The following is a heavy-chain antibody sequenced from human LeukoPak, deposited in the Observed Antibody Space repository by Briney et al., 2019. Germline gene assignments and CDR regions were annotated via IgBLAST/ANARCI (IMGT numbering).Heavy chain of an antibody. J-gene: IGHJ6*03. D-gene: IGHD2-21*02. Sequence: SVKVSCKASGGTFSSYAISWVRQAPGQGLEWMGGIIPIFGTANYAQKFQGRVTITTDESTSTAYMELSSLRSEDTAVYYCARGVVTVLDYYFYMDVWGKGTTVTVSS. V-gene: IGHV1-69*05. CDR3: ARGVVTVLDYYFYMDV. CDR1: GGTFSSYA. CDR2: IIPIFGTA.